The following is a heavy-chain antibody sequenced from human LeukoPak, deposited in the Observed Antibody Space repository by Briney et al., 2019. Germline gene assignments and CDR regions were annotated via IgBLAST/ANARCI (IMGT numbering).Heavy chain of an antibody. Sequence: GGSLRLSCAASGFTFSSYGMHWVRQAPGKGLEWVAFIRYDGSNKYYADSVKGRFTTSRDNSKNTLYLQMNSLRAEDTAVYYCAKVARRYGRWFDPWGQGTLVTVSS. V-gene: IGHV3-30*02. CDR1: GFTFSSYG. J-gene: IGHJ5*02. CDR3: AKVARRYGRWFDP. D-gene: IGHD4-17*01. CDR2: IRYDGSNK.